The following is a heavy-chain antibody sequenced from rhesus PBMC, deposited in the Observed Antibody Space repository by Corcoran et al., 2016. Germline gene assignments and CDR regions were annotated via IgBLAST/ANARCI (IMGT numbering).Heavy chain of an antibody. CDR3: WLDQFDI. J-gene: IGHJ5-1*01. V-gene: IGHV4-106*01. CDR2: IYGGRGAT. Sequence: QVQLQESGPGLVKPSETLSLICAVSGGSISDSYFWSWVRQPPGKGLEWIGYIYGGRGATSYNTSRKNRVTISRDTSKNHLSLKLTSVTAADTAVYYCWLDQFDIWGAGVLVTVSS. CDR1: GGSISDSYF. D-gene: IGHD2-33*01.